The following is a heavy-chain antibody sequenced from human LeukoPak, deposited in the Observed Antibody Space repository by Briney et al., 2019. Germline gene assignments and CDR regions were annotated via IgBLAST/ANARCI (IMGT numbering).Heavy chain of an antibody. Sequence: GGSLRLSCGASGFTFSSYSVNWVRQAPGKGLEWVSSISSTSSHMYYADSVKGRFTISRDNAKNSLYLQMNSLRAEDTAVYYCATRYCSSTICYAFDYWGQGTLVTVS. D-gene: IGHD2-2*01. CDR2: ISSTSSHM. J-gene: IGHJ4*02. CDR1: GFTFSSYS. V-gene: IGHV3-21*01. CDR3: ATRYCSSTICYAFDY.